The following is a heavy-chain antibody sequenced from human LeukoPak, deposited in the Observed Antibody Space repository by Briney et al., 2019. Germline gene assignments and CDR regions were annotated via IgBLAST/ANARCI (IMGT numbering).Heavy chain of an antibody. V-gene: IGHV1-46*02. Sequence: SVKVSCKASGYTFNSYYMHWLQQAPGQGLEWMGIINPSGGSTSYAQQLQGRVNMTRVTSTSTVYMELSSLRSEDTAVYYGARDPTESLGGYNLGVFVCWGQGTLVTVSS. CDR1: GYTFNSYY. CDR3: ARDPTESLGGYNLGVFVC. J-gene: IGHJ4*02. D-gene: IGHD5-24*01. CDR2: INPSGGST.